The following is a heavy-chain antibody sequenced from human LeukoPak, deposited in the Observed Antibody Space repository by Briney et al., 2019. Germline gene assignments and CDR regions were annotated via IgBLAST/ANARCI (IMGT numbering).Heavy chain of an antibody. J-gene: IGHJ6*03. CDR2: ISAYNGNT. V-gene: IGHV1-18*01. CDR1: GYTFTSYG. Sequence: ASVKDSCKASGYTFTSYGISWVRQAPGQGLEWMGWISAYNGNTNYAQKLQGRVTMTTDTSTSTAYMELRSLRSDDTAVYYCAREVEGPADYYYYYMDVWGKGTTVTVSS. CDR3: AREVEGPADYYYYYMDV.